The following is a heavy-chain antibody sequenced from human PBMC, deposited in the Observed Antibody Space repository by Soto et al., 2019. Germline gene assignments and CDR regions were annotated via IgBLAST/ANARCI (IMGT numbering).Heavy chain of an antibody. CDR1: GTIFSSYT. V-gene: IGHV1-69*08. D-gene: IGHD3-16*01. Sequence: QVQLVQSGAEVKKPGSSVRVSCKASGTIFSSYTISWVRQAPGQGLEWMGRIIPILGETNSAQKFQGRDTLTADKSTNTAYMELKSLRLEDTALYYCARGLGGRMDAWGQGTTVTVSS. J-gene: IGHJ6*02. CDR2: IIPILGET. CDR3: ARGLGGRMDA.